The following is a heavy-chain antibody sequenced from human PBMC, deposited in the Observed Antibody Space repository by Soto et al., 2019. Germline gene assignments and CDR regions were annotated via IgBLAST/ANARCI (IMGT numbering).Heavy chain of an antibody. CDR3: ARVDSGYYDSSGPDAFDI. D-gene: IGHD3-22*01. V-gene: IGHV4-31*03. J-gene: IGHJ3*02. Sequence: SETLSLTCTVSGGSISSGGYYWSWIRQHPGKGLEWIGYIYYSGSTYYNPSLKSRVTISVDTSKNQFSLKLSSVTAADTAVYYFARVDSGYYDSSGPDAFDIWGQGTMVTVSS. CDR2: IYYSGST. CDR1: GGSISSGGYY.